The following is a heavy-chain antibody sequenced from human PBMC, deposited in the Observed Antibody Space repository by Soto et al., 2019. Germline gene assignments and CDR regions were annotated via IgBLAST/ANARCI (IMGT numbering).Heavy chain of an antibody. J-gene: IGHJ4*02. CDR2: ISGSGDST. V-gene: IGHV3-23*01. Sequence: GVSLRLSCAASGFTFSSYAMNWVRRAPGEGLEWVSGISGSGDSTYYAGSVKGRFTISRDNSKNTLYLQMNSLRADDTAVYYCAKNSSGWYFDSWGQGTLVTVSS. CDR1: GFTFSSYA. CDR3: AKNSSGWYFDS. D-gene: IGHD6-19*01.